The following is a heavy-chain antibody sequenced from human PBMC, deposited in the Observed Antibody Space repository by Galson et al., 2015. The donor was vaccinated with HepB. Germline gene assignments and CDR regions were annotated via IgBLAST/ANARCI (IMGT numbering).Heavy chain of an antibody. CDR3: ARGLLAFCGGGSPSYYYFGMDV. Sequence: SLRLSCAVSGFTVSTNYMNWVRQAPGKGLEWVSVIYSGGSTSYADSVKGRFTISRDISKNTLYLQMNSLRAEDTAVYYCARGLLAFCGGGSPSYYYFGMDVWGQGPPFPAPS. J-gene: IGHJ6*02. CDR2: IYSGGST. D-gene: IGHD2-21*01. CDR1: GFTVSTNY. V-gene: IGHV3-53*01.